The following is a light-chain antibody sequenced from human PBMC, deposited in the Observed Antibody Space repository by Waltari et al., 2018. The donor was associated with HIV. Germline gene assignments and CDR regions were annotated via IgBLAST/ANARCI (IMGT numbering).Light chain of an antibody. CDR1: QSVSSSY. V-gene: IGKV3-20*01. CDR2: GAS. J-gene: IGKJ1*01. Sequence: VVSTPCPGTLHLSRGERATRSCRASQSVSSSYLAWYQQKPGQAPRLLIYGASSRATGIPDRFSGSGSGTDFTLTISRLEPEDFAVYYCQQYGSSRWTFGQGTKVEIK. CDR3: QQYGSSRWT.